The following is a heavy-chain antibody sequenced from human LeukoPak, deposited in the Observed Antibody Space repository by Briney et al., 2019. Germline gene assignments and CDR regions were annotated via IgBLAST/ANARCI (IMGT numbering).Heavy chain of an antibody. Sequence: GGSLRLSCAAPGFTFSSYGMNWVRQAPGKGLEWVSYISTTSSTIYYADSVKGRFTMSRDNAKNSLYLQMDSLRDEDTAVYYCARGKEKWLDHFDYWGQGSLVTVSS. CDR2: ISTTSSTI. CDR3: ARGKEKWLDHFDY. V-gene: IGHV3-48*02. J-gene: IGHJ4*02. D-gene: IGHD6-19*01. CDR1: GFTFSSYG.